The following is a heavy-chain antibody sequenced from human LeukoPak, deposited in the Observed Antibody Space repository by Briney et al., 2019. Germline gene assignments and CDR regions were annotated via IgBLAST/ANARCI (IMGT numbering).Heavy chain of an antibody. CDR2: IWYDGSNK. Sequence: GGSLRLSCAAPGFTFSSYGMHWVRQAPGKGLEWVAVIWYDGSNKYYADSVKGRLTISRDNSKNTLYLQMNSLRAEDTAVYYCARGGSRYYYGMDVWGQGTTVTVSS. J-gene: IGHJ6*02. CDR1: GFTFSSYG. V-gene: IGHV3-33*01. CDR3: ARGGSRYYYGMDV. D-gene: IGHD5-12*01.